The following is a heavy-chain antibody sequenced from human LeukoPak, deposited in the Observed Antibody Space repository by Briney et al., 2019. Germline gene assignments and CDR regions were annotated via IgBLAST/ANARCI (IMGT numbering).Heavy chain of an antibody. CDR2: ISSDGNTE. V-gene: IGHV3-11*04. CDR1: AFTFGDYY. Sequence: GGSLRLSCAASAFTFGDYYMSWIRQVPGKGLEWVSHISSDGNTEYYADSVRVRFTMSRDNAKNSLDLHMNSLRTEDTAVYYCARDIVNGPFVTSLESWGQGALVTVSS. D-gene: IGHD2-8*01. J-gene: IGHJ4*02. CDR3: ARDIVNGPFVTSLES.